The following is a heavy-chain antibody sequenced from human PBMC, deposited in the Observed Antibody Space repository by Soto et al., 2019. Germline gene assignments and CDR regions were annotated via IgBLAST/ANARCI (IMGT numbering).Heavy chain of an antibody. V-gene: IGHV4-34*01. D-gene: IGHD5-12*01. CDR2: INHSGST. CDR3: AGPYRGYDRGVLGY. J-gene: IGHJ4*02. CDR1: GGSFSGYY. Sequence: SETLSLTCAVYGGSFSGYYWSWIRQPPGKGLEWIGEINHSGSTNYNPSLKSRVTISVDTSKNQFSLKLSSVTAADTAVYYCAGPYRGYDRGVLGYGGRGTLVTVSS.